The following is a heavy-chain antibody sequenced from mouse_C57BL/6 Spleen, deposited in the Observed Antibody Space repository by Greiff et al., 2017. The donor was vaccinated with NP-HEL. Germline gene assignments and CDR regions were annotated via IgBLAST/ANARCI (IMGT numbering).Heavy chain of an antibody. CDR2: IYPGSGNT. Sequence: QVQLQQSGPELVKPGASVKISCKASGYSFTSYYIHWVKQRPGQGLEWIGWIYPGSGNTKYNEKFKGKATLTADTSSSTAYMQLSSLTSEDSAVYYCARSEYYGSRGVYFDYWGQGTTLTVSS. CDR3: ARSEYYGSRGVYFDY. V-gene: IGHV1-66*01. D-gene: IGHD1-1*01. CDR1: GYSFTSYY. J-gene: IGHJ2*01.